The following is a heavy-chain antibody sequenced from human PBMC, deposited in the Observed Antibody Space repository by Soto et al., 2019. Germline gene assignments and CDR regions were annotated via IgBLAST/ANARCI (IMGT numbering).Heavy chain of an antibody. J-gene: IGHJ5*02. CDR1: GGSINSGNYY. Sequence: SETLSLTCTVSGGSINSGNYYWTWIRQHPGKGLEWIAYIYYTGSTYYNPSLKSRVTISLDTSKNQFSLKLSSVTAADTAVYYCARGVPRKRLDPWGQGTLVTVSS. CDR3: ARGVPRKRLDP. CDR2: IYYTGST. V-gene: IGHV4-31*03. D-gene: IGHD6-6*01.